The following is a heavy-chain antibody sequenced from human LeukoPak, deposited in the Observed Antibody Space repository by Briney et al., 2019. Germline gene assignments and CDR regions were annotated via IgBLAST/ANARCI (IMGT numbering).Heavy chain of an antibody. CDR2: IYYSGNT. V-gene: IGHV4-31*03. D-gene: IGHD2-2*01. J-gene: IGHJ6*02. Sequence: SETLSLTCTVSGGSISSGGYYWRWIRQHPGKGLEWIGYIYYSGNTYYNPSLKSRVTITVDTSKNQFSLKLSSVTAADTAVYYCAREGPGYCSSTSCLQRGGMDVWAKGPRSPSP. CDR1: GGSISSGGYY. CDR3: AREGPGYCSSTSCLQRGGMDV.